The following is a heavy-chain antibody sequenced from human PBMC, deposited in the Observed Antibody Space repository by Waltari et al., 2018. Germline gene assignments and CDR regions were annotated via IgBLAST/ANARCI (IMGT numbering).Heavy chain of an antibody. Sequence: QVQLVQSGAEVKKPGASVKVSCKASGYTFTGYYMHWVRQSPGQGIYWMGWINPNRGGTNYAQKFQGRVTMTRDTSISTAYMELSRLRSDDTAVYYCARDRYCSSTSCYKGRGYYFDYWGQGTLVTVSS. J-gene: IGHJ4*02. CDR2: INPNRGGT. D-gene: IGHD2-2*02. CDR3: ARDRYCSSTSCYKGRGYYFDY. V-gene: IGHV1-2*02. CDR1: GYTFTGYY.